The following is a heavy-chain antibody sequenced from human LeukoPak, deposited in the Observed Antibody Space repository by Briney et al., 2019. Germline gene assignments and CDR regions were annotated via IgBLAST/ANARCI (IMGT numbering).Heavy chain of an antibody. V-gene: IGHV3-23*01. D-gene: IGHD6-13*01. CDR2: ISGSGGST. J-gene: IGHJ4*02. Sequence: GGSLRLSCAASGFTFSSYVMTWVRQAPGKGLEWVSAISGSGGSTYYADSVKGRFTISRDNSKNTLYLQMNSLRAEDTAVYYCASLTGIAAAGHWGQGTLVTVSS. CDR1: GFTFSSYV. CDR3: ASLTGIAAAGH.